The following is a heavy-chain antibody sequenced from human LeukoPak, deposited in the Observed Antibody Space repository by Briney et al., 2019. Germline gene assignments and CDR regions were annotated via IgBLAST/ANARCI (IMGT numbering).Heavy chain of an antibody. V-gene: IGHV3-30*03. CDR3: EGGALDY. Sequence: TGGSLRLSCAASGFTFSSYGMRWVRQAPGKGLEWVAVISYDGSNKYYADSVKGRFTISRDNSKNTLYLQMNGLRAEDTAVYYCEGGALDYWGQGTLVTVSS. CDR1: GFTFSSYG. CDR2: ISYDGSNK. J-gene: IGHJ4*02. D-gene: IGHD3-16*01.